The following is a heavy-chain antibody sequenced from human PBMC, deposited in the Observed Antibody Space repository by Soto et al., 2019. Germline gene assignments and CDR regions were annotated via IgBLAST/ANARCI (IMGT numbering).Heavy chain of an antibody. CDR3: SRFIMVGGWFDPNYYHGMDV. CDR2: ISGYNGNT. V-gene: IGHV1-18*01. Sequence: QVQLVKSGAEVKKPGASVTVSCNTSGYTFSNYGINWVRQAPGQGLEWMGWISGYNGNTNYAQTVQGRVTMTTDTSTGTVYMELRSLKSDDTAIYYCSRFIMVGGWFDPNYYHGMDVWGQGTTVTVSS. CDR1: GYTFSNYG. D-gene: IGHD6-19*01. J-gene: IGHJ6*02.